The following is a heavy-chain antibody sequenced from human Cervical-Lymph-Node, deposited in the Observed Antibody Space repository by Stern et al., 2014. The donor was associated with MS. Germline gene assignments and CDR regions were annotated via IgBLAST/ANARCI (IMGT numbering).Heavy chain of an antibody. J-gene: IGHJ6*02. CDR3: ASPLTATSVPFGYYGMDV. V-gene: IGHV1-69*01. CDR1: GGTFSNYA. D-gene: IGHD4-17*01. CDR2: IVPLFGKP. Sequence: QVQLEQSGAEVKKPGSSVKVSCQASGGTFSNYATSWVRQAPGQGLEWMGGIVPLFGKPNYAQKFQGRVTITADESTSTAYMDLSSLRSEDTAVYYCASPLTATSVPFGYYGMDVWGQGTTVTVS.